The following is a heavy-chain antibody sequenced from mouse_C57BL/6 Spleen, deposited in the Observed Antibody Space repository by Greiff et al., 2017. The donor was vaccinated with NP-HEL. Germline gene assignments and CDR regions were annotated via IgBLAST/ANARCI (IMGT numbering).Heavy chain of an antibody. D-gene: IGHD2-5*01. CDR3: ARGGDSNYFQFAY. CDR1: GYSITSGYY. V-gene: IGHV3-6*01. J-gene: IGHJ3*01. Sequence: EVQLQQSGPGLVKPSQSLSLTCSVTGYSITSGYYWNWIRQFPGNKLEWMGYISYDGSNNYNPSLKNRISITRDTSKNQFFLKLNSVTTEDTATYYCARGGDSNYFQFAYWGQGTLVTVSA. CDR2: ISYDGSN.